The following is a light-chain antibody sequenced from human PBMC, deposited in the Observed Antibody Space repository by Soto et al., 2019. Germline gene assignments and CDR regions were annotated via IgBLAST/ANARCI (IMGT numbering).Light chain of an antibody. CDR1: SSDVGAYNY. Sequence: QSALTQPASVSGSPGQSITISCTGTSSDVGAYNYVAWYQQHPGKVPKLMIYQVSNRPSGVSNRFSGSKSGNTASLTISGLQAEDEADYYCSSYTTNRIQVFGGGTKVTVL. V-gene: IGLV2-14*01. CDR2: QVS. CDR3: SSYTTNRIQV. J-gene: IGLJ3*02.